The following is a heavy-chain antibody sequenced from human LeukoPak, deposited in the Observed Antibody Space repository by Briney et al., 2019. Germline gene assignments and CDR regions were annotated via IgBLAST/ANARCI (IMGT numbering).Heavy chain of an antibody. CDR2: IYHNGDT. V-gene: IGHV4-30-4*08. J-gene: IGHJ3*01. Sequence: PSETLSLTCIVSGGSIISGDYYWTWIRQPPGKGLEWIGYIYHNGDTYYNPSLRSRISISVDTSKNQFSLKLSSVTAADTAVYYCARAGVVPAAINRAFDFWGQGSLVTVSS. CDR1: GGSIISGDYY. CDR3: ARAGVVPAAINRAFDF. D-gene: IGHD2-2*02.